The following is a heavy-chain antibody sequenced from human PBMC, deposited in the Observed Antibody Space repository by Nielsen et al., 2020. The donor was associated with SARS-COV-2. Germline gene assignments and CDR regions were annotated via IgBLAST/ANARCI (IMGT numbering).Heavy chain of an antibody. CDR2: MNPNSGNT. Sequence: WVRQAPGQGLEWMGWMNPNSGNTNYAQKFQGRVTMTRDTSISTAYMELSRLRSDDTAVYYCARVVVVVAATNYYYGMDVWGQGTTVTVSS. D-gene: IGHD2-15*01. V-gene: IGHV1-2*02. J-gene: IGHJ6*02. CDR3: ARVVVVVAATNYYYGMDV.